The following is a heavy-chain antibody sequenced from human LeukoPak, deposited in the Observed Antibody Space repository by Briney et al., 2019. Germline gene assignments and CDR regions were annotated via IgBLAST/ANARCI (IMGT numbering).Heavy chain of an antibody. D-gene: IGHD2/OR15-2a*01. J-gene: IGHJ4*02. CDR3: ARRYDFVDY. CDR2: IKQDGRAK. V-gene: IGHV3-7*01. CDR1: RFTSTSNW. Sequence: GGTLRLSPAPSRFTSTSNWMSCVSQAPGKGLEWVSNIKQDGRAKYYMATVKGRFTCSRDRAKNSLYLQSNLLTAETTAGNYFARRYDFVDYWGQGALVTVSS.